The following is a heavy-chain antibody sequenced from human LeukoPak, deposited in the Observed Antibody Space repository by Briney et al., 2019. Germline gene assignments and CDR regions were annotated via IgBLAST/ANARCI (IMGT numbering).Heavy chain of an antibody. CDR3: VKDNPLDY. V-gene: IGHV3-30*02. CDR1: GFTFSSYG. CDR2: IRYDGNIK. Sequence: GGSLRLSCGASGFTFSSYGMLWVRQSPGKGLGWVAFIRYDGNIKFYADSMKGRFTISRDNSKNTLYLHINSLRPEDTALYYCVKDNPLDYWGQGTLVIVSS. D-gene: IGHD1-14*01. J-gene: IGHJ4*02.